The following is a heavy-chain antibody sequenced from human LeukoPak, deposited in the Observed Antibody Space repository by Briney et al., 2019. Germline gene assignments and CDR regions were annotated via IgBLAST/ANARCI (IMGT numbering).Heavy chain of an antibody. CDR2: ISYDGSNK. Sequence: GGSLRLSCAASGFTFSSYGMHWVRQAPGKGLEWVAVISYDGSNKYYADSVKGRFTISRDNPKNTLYLQMNSLRAEDTAVYYCAKVDDISAVFDYWGQGTLVTVSS. CDR3: AKVDDISAVFDY. V-gene: IGHV3-30*18. CDR1: GFTFSSYG. J-gene: IGHJ4*02. D-gene: IGHD3-9*01.